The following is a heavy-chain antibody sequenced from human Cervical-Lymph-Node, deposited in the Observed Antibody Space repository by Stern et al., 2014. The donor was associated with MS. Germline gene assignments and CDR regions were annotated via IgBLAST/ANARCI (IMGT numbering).Heavy chain of an antibody. CDR2: IDRDGSTT. V-gene: IGHV3-74*03. Sequence: VQLVESGGDLVQPGGSLRLSCAGSGFTFNRYWMHWVRQAPGKGPVLVSRIDRDGSTTTYADSAKGRFTISRDNAKNMLYLQMNSLGAEDTAVYYCARGQYYSDNTGLRYFDHWGQGTRVTVSS. J-gene: IGHJ4*02. CDR3: ARGQYYSDNTGLRYFDH. CDR1: GFTFNRYW. D-gene: IGHD3-22*01.